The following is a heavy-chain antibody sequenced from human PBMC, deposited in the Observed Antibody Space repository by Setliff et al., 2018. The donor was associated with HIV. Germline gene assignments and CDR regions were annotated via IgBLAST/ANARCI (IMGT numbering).Heavy chain of an antibody. Sequence: PSETLSLTCTVSGDSISGAGFYWTWIRQLPGKGLGWIGSIYYSGSTYYNPSLKSRVTISLGTSRWQFSLTLNSVSAADTAVYFCAREAMYYYDTSGHPQGFDYWGQGTLVTVSS. D-gene: IGHD3-22*01. V-gene: IGHV4-31*03. CDR1: GDSISGAGFY. CDR3: AREAMYYYDTSGHPQGFDY. J-gene: IGHJ4*02. CDR2: IYYSGST.